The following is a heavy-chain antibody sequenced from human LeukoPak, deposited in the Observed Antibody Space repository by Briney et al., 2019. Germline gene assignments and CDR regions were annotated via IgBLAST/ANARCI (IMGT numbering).Heavy chain of an antibody. CDR2: ISGSGGST. Sequence: PGGSLRLSCAASRFTFSSYAMSWVRHAPGKGLELVSAISGSGGSTYYADSVKGRFTISRDNSKNTLYLQMNSLRAEDTAVYYCAKFGGGYDSDDAFDIWGQGTMVTVSS. D-gene: IGHD5-12*01. CDR1: RFTFSSYA. CDR3: AKFGGGYDSDDAFDI. V-gene: IGHV3-23*01. J-gene: IGHJ3*02.